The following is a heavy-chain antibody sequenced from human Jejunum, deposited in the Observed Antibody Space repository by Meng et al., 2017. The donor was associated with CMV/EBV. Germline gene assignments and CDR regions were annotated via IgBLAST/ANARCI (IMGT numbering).Heavy chain of an antibody. Sequence: QLQLQESGPGLVKPYQPLSLTCSVSGGSIGSGDYYWSWIRQPPGKGLEWIGYIHDTGSTSHNPSLKSRVDISLGTSKNQFSLTLNSVTAEDTAVYFCARGSIFVSFDSWGQGTLVTVSS. CDR3: ARGSIFVSFDS. CDR2: IHDTGST. CDR1: GGSIGSGDYY. V-gene: IGHV4-30-4*08. J-gene: IGHJ4*02. D-gene: IGHD3-3*01.